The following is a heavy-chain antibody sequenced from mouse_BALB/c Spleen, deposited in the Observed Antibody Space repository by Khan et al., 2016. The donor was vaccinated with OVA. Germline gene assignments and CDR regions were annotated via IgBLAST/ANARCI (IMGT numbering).Heavy chain of an antibody. CDR1: GDSITSGY. CDR2: ILYSGST. Sequence: EVKLLESGPSLVKPSQTLSLTCSVTGDSITSGYWCWIRKFPGNKLEYIGYILYSGSTYYNPSLKSRISITRHTSQNQYYLQLNSVTTEDTATYXCARSTYRYAFAYWGQGTLVTVSA. V-gene: IGHV3-8*02. J-gene: IGHJ3*01. CDR3: ARSTYRYAFAY. D-gene: IGHD2-14*01.